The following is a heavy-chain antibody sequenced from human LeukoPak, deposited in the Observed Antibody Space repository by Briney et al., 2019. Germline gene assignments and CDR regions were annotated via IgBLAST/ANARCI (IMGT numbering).Heavy chain of an antibody. J-gene: IGHJ4*02. D-gene: IGHD5-18*01. CDR3: ARGAGYGVDFDY. V-gene: IGHV1-8*03. Sequence: ASVKVSCKASGYTFTSYDINWVRQATGQGLEWMGWMNPNSGNTGYAQKFQGRVTITRNTSISTAYMELSSLRSEDTAVYYCARGAGYGVDFDYWGQGTLVIVSS. CDR2: MNPNSGNT. CDR1: GYTFTSYD.